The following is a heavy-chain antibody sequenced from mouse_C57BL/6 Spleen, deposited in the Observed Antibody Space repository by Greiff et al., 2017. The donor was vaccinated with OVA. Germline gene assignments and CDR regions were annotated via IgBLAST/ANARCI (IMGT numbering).Heavy chain of an antibody. Sequence: DVLLVESGGGLVQPGGSLSLSCAASGFTFTDYYMSWVRQPPGKALEWLGFIRNKANGYTTEYSASVKGRFTISRDNSKSILYLQMNALRAEDSATYYCARYRLAGNYFDYWGQGTPLTVSA. V-gene: IGHV7-3*01. CDR3: ARYRLAGNYFDY. D-gene: IGHD3-2*02. J-gene: IGHJ2*01. CDR2: IRNKANGYTT. CDR1: GFTFTDYY.